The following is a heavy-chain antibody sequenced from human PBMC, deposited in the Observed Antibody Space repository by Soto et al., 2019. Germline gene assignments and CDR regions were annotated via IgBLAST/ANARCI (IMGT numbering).Heavy chain of an antibody. CDR2: INPNSGGT. CDR1: GDSFTGYY. J-gene: IGHJ5*02. D-gene: IGHD1-26*01. Sequence: ASVKVSCKASGDSFTGYYMHWVRQAPGQGLEWMGWINPNSGGTTSAQKFQGWVTMTSDTSMSTAYMELSRLRSADTAVYYCARKDHPTGWDPEFDPWGQGILVTVSS. V-gene: IGHV1-2*04. CDR3: ARKDHPTGWDPEFDP.